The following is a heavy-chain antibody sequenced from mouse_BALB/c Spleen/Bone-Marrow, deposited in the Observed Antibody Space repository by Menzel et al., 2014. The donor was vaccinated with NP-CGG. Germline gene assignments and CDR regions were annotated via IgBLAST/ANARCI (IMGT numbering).Heavy chain of an antibody. V-gene: IGHV4-1*02. D-gene: IGHD2-3*01. CDR2: INPESNTI. Sequence: EVKLVESGGGLVQPGGSLKLSCAASGFAFTRYWMSWVRQAPGKGLQWIGEINPESNTINYSPSLKDKFIISRDNAKNTLYLQMSKVKSEDAALYCCAKLGYYGWFAYWGQGTLVTVSA. CDR3: AKLGYYGWFAY. J-gene: IGHJ3*01. CDR1: GFAFTRYW.